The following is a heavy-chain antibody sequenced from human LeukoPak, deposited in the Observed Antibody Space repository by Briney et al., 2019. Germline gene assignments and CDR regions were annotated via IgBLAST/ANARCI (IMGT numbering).Heavy chain of an antibody. CDR3: AGRGDFGGPKDV. CDR1: GFTFSDYY. CDR2: ISSSGSTI. D-gene: IGHD3-10*01. V-gene: IGHV3-11*04. J-gene: IGHJ6*04. Sequence: GGSLRLSCAASGFTFSDYYMSWIRQAPGKGLEWVSYISSSGSTIYYADSVKGRFTISRDNAKNSLYLQMNSLIAEDTAGYYCAGRGDFGGPKDVWGKGTTVTVSS.